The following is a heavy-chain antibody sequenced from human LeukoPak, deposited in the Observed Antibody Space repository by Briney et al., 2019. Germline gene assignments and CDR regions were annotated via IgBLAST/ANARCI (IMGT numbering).Heavy chain of an antibody. Sequence: GGSLRLSCAASGFTFSNYDMHWVRQAPGKGLEWVAFMRDDGSNKYYADSVKGRFTISRDNSKNTLYLPMNSLRTEDTAVYYCAKGDFWGQGTLVTVSS. CDR2: MRDDGSNK. CDR3: AKGDF. V-gene: IGHV3-30*02. J-gene: IGHJ4*02. CDR1: GFTFSNYD.